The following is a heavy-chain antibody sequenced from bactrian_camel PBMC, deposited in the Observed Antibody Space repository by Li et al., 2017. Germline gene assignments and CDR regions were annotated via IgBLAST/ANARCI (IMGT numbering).Heavy chain of an antibody. CDR1: GTTFSDYP. CDR2: ISGDARST. CDR3: AAQRGGYFGDYAFNY. D-gene: IGHD4*01. Sequence: HVQLVESGGGAVQPGGSLRLSCVAVGTTFSDYPMSWVRQAPGKGLEWVTSISGDARSTAYSDPAKGRFTISRDNAKNTLDLQMNSLQPEDTAVYYCAAQRGGYFGDYAFNYWGQGTQVTVS. J-gene: IGHJ4*01. V-gene: IGHV3-2*01.